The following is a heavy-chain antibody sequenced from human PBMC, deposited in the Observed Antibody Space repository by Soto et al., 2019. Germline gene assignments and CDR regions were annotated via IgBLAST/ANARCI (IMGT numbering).Heavy chain of an antibody. V-gene: IGHV3-7*05. CDR1: GFSFRSYW. CDR3: ARDRMLSYYYGMDV. D-gene: IGHD3-16*02. J-gene: IGHJ6*02. Sequence: GESLKISCAASGFSFRSYWMSWVRQAPGKGLEWVANINYAGSEKYYVDSVKGRFTISRDNANNSLYLQMNSLRAEDTAVYYCARDRMLSYYYGMDVWGQGTTVTVSS. CDR2: INYAGSEK.